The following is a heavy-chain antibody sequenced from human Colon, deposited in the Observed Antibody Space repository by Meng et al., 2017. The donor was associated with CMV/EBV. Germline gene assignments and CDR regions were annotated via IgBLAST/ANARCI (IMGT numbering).Heavy chain of an antibody. CDR3: ALSYGANQPFDS. CDR1: GFFVSNPY. CDR2: IYRGGSP. D-gene: IGHD3-10*01. J-gene: IGHJ4*02. Sequence: GESLKISCAASGFFVSNPYINWVRQAPGKGLEWVSVIYRGGSPFYTDSVKGRCTISRDISKNTVSLQMNNLRVEDTAVYYCALSYGANQPFDSWGPGTLVTVSS. V-gene: IGHV3-53*01.